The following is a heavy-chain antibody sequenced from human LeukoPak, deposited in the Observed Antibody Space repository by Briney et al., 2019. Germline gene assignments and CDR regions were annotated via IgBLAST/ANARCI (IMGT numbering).Heavy chain of an antibody. D-gene: IGHD5-18*01. J-gene: IGHJ4*02. Sequence: GGSLRLSCAASGFTFSSYAMHWVRQAPGKGLEWVAVISYDGSNKYYADSVKGRFTISRDNSKNTLYLRMNSLRAEDTAVYYCARDFVDTAMVTPGYWDQGTLVTVSS. CDR3: ARDFVDTAMVTPGY. CDR2: ISYDGSNK. V-gene: IGHV3-30-3*01. CDR1: GFTFSSYA.